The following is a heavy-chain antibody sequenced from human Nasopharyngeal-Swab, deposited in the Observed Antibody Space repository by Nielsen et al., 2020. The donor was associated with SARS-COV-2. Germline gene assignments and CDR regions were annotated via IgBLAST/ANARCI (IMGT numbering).Heavy chain of an antibody. CDR2: IYTSGST. CDR3: ASTARGIGIGSEYYFDY. D-gene: IGHD1-26*01. V-gene: IGHV4-61*02. CDR1: GGSISSGSYY. Sequence: SETLSLTCTVSGGSISSGSYYWSWIRQPAGKGLEWIGRIYTSGSTNYNPSLKSRVTISVDTSKNQFSLKLSSVTAADTAVYYCASTARGIGIGSEYYFDYWGQGTLVTVSS. J-gene: IGHJ4*02.